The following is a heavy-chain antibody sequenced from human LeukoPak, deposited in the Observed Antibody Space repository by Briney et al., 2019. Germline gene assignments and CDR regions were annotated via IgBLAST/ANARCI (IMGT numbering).Heavy chain of an antibody. V-gene: IGHV1-69*04. CDR1: GFTFSSYA. CDR3: ATAPPVTNDYYYYGMDV. J-gene: IGHJ6*02. Sequence: ASVKVSCEASGFTFSSYAISWVRQAPGQGLEWMGRIIPIRGISNYAEKFQGRVTITADKSTSTAYMELSNLRSEDTAVYYCATAPPVTNDYYYYGMDVWGQGTTATVSS. D-gene: IGHD4-17*01. CDR2: IIPIRGIS.